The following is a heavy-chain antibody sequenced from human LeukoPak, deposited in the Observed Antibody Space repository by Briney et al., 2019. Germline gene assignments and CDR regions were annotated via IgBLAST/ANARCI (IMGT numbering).Heavy chain of an antibody. V-gene: IGHV3-74*01. Sequence: GGSLRLSCAASGFTFSSYWMHWVRQAPGKGLMWVSRINSDESSTSYADPVKGRFTISRDNAKNTLYLQMNSLRAEDTAVYYCARDVSITPRPGRTYYYYYGMDVWGQGTTVTVSS. J-gene: IGHJ6*02. D-gene: IGHD6-6*01. CDR2: INSDESST. CDR3: ARDVSITPRPGRTYYYYYGMDV. CDR1: GFTFSSYW.